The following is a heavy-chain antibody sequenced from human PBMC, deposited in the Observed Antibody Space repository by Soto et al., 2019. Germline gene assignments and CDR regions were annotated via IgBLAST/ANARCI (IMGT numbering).Heavy chain of an antibody. CDR2: ISSSGSTI. CDR1: GFTFSDYY. V-gene: IGHV3-11*01. J-gene: IGHJ3*02. CDR3: ASLHFRYSSSWYDAFDI. Sequence: VQLVETGGGLIQPGGSLRLSCAASGFTFSDYYMSWIRQAPGKGLEWVSYISSSGSTIYYADSVKGRFTISRDNAKNSLYLQMNSLRAEDTAVYYCASLHFRYSSSWYDAFDIWGQGTMVTVSS. D-gene: IGHD6-13*01.